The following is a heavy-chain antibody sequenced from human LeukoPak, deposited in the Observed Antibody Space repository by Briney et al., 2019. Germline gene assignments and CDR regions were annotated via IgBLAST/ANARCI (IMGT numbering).Heavy chain of an antibody. J-gene: IGHJ3*02. CDR2: INHSGST. Sequence: SSETLSLTCAVYGGSFSGYYWSWIRQPPGKGLEWIGEINHSGSTNYNPSLKSRVTISVDTSKNQFSLKLSSVTAADTAVYYRARVRRVLMVYAIRIGAFDIWGQGTMVTVSS. D-gene: IGHD2-8*01. CDR1: GGSFSGYY. V-gene: IGHV4-34*01. CDR3: ARVRRVLMVYAIRIGAFDI.